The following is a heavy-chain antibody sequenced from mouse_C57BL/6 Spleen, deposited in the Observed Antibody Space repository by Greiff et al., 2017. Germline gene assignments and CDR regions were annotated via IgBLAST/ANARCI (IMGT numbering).Heavy chain of an antibody. J-gene: IGHJ1*03. Sequence: EVMLVESGGGLVQPKGSLKLSCAASGFSFNTYAMNWVRQAPGKGLEWVARIRSKSNNYATYYADSVKDRFTISRDDSESMLYLQMNNLKTEDTAMYYCVRHAGGWYFDVWGTGTTVTVSS. CDR3: VRHAGGWYFDV. CDR2: IRSKSNNYAT. CDR1: GFSFNTYA. V-gene: IGHV10-1*01.